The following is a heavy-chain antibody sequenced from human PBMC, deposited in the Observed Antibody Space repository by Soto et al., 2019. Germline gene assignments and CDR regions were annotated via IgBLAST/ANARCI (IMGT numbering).Heavy chain of an antibody. J-gene: IGHJ4*02. V-gene: IGHV4-61*01. CDR2: IYYSGST. CDR3: ARGNVVVPAALDY. Sequence: PSETLSLTCTVSGGSVSSGSYYWSWLRQPQGQGLEWIRYIYYSGSTNYNPSLKSRVTISVDTSKNQFSLKLSSVTAADTAVYYGARGNVVVPAALDYWGQGTLVTVSS. D-gene: IGHD2-2*01. CDR1: GGSVSSGSYY.